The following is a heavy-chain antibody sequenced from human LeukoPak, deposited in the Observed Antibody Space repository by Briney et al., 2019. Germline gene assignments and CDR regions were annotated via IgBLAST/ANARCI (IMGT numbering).Heavy chain of an antibody. CDR2: IYYSGST. V-gene: IGHV4-39*01. D-gene: IGHD2-2*01. CDR3: ARHGRLIVVVPAAMYYFDY. Sequence: SETLSLTCTVSGGSISSSSYYWGWIRQPPGKGLEWIGSIYYSGSTHYNPSLKSRVTISVDTSKNQFSLKLSSVTAADTAVYYCARHGRLIVVVPAAMYYFDYWGQGTLVTVSS. J-gene: IGHJ4*02. CDR1: GGSISSSSYY.